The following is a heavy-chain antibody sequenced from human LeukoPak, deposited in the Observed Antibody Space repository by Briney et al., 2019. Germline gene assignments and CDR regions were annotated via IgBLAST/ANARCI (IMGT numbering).Heavy chain of an antibody. J-gene: IGHJ5*02. D-gene: IGHD2-21*01. CDR2: IYHSGST. CDR3: ARQTRYCGGDCYPRWFDP. Sequence: SETLSLTCTVSGGSISSGGYYWCWIRQPPGKGLGWIGYIYHSGSTYYNPSLKSRVTISVDTSKNQFSLKLGSVTAADTAVYCCARQTRYCGGDCYPRWFDPWGQGTLVTVSS. CDR1: GGSISSGGYY. V-gene: IGHV4-30-2*03.